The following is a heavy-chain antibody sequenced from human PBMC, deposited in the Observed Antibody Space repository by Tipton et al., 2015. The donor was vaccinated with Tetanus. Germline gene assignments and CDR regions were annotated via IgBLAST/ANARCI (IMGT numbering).Heavy chain of an antibody. D-gene: IGHD1-20*01. Sequence: TLSLTCDVYDGSFSAYYWTWIRQPPGKGLEWIGEINHTGSTNYNPSLRRRVTISIGTSNNQFSLKLNSVTAADTAVFYCARRRYTWNRGGFDMWGQGTMVTVSS. CDR2: INHTGST. J-gene: IGHJ3*02. CDR3: ARRRYTWNRGGFDM. CDR1: DGSFSAYY. V-gene: IGHV4-34*01.